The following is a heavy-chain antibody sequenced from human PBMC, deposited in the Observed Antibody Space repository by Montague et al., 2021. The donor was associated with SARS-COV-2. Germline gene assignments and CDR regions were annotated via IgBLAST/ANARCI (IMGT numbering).Heavy chain of an antibody. D-gene: IGHD2-2*01. Sequence: SETLSLTCAVDAESPVWCYWSANRQTPRLGPGYLRKFNHGGSSKYNPSLKSRVTISVDTSKNQFSLKLSSMTAADTAVYYFARGLQRVVPGVLGVGPYYYYYYMDVWGKGTTVTVSS. CDR2: FNHGGSS. CDR1: AESPVWCY. V-gene: IGHV4-34*01. CDR3: ARGLQRVVPGVLGVGPYYYYYYMDV. J-gene: IGHJ6*03.